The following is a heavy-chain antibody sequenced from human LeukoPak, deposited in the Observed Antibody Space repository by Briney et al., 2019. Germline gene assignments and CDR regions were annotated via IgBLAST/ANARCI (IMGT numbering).Heavy chain of an antibody. V-gene: IGHV3-23*01. Sequence: GGSLRLSCAASGFTFSRYDMSWVRQAPGKGLEWVSGINKSGGGTYYADSVKGRFTMSRDNPKNTLFLQMNSLRAEDTAVYYCAKVTWSSSGSDYWGQGTLVTVSS. D-gene: IGHD6-19*01. CDR3: AKVTWSSSGSDY. J-gene: IGHJ4*02. CDR2: INKSGGGT. CDR1: GFTFSRYD.